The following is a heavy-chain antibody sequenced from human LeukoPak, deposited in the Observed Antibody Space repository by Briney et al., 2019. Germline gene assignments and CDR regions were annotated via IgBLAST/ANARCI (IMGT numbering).Heavy chain of an antibody. D-gene: IGHD2-2*01. CDR1: GFTFSNAW. CDR3: TTDGGPQLDYYYMDV. Sequence: PGGSLRLSCAASGFTFSNAWMSWVRQAPGKGLEWVGRIKSKTDGGTTDYAAPVKGRFTISRDDSKNTLYLQMNSLKTEDTAVYYCTTDGGPQLDYYYMDVWGKGTTVTISS. V-gene: IGHV3-15*01. J-gene: IGHJ6*03. CDR2: IKSKTDGGTT.